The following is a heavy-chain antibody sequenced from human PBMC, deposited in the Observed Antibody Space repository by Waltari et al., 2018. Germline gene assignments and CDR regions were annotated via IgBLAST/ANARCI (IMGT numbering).Heavy chain of an antibody. V-gene: IGHV3-23*03. CDR1: GFTFSSYA. CDR3: ASIGGTGAFDI. Sequence: EVQLLESGGGLVQPGGSLRLSCAASGFTFSSYAMSWVRQAPGKGLEWVSVIYSGGSRPYYADSVKGRFTISRDNSKNTLYLQMNSLRAEDTAVYYCASIGGTGAFDIWGQGTMVTVSS. CDR2: IYSGGSRP. D-gene: IGHD3-10*01. J-gene: IGHJ3*02.